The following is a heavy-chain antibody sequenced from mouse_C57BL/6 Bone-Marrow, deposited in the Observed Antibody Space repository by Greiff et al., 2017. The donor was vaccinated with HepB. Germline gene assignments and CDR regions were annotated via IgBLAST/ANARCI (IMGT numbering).Heavy chain of an antibody. V-gene: IGHV1-5*01. CDR3: TRSCLLLRYDAMDY. CDR1: GYTFTSYW. D-gene: IGHD1-1*01. J-gene: IGHJ4*01. CDR2: IYPGNSDT. Sequence: EVQLVESGTVLARPGASVKMSCKTSGYTFTSYWMHWVKQRPGQGLEWIGAIYPGNSDTSYNQKFKGKAKLTAVTSASTAYMELSSLTNEDSAVYYCTRSCLLLRYDAMDYWGQGTSVTVSS.